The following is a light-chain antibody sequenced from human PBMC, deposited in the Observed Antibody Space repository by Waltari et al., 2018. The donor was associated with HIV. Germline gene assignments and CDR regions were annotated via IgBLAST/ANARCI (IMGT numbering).Light chain of an antibody. CDR2: EDN. Sequence: QSALTQPASVSGSPGQSITISCTGTSSDVGSYNVVSWYQQHPGKAPKLMIYEDNKRPSGVSKRFSGSKSGNTASRTISVLQAEDEADYYCCSYTGSTTWVFGGGTKLTVL. J-gene: IGLJ3*02. CDR3: CSYTGSTTWV. V-gene: IGLV2-23*01. CDR1: SSDVGSYNV.